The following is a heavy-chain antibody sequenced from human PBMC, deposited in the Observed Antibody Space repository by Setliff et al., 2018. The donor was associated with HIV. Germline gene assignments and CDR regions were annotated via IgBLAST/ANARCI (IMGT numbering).Heavy chain of an antibody. J-gene: IGHJ3*01. CDR3: VRDPGGIFDAFDV. V-gene: IGHV4-4*07. D-gene: IGHD3-3*01. CDR2: IYDSGST. CDR1: GGSISGFY. Sequence: SETLSLTCTVSGGSISGFYWNWIRRSAGKGLQWIGRIYDSGSTKYNPSLKSRVTFSVDTSKNQFSLKLSSVTDEDTAVYYCVRDPGGIFDAFDVWGQGTMVTVSS.